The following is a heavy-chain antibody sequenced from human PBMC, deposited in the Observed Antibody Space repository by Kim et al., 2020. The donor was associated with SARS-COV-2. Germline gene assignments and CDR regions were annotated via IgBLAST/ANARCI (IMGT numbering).Heavy chain of an antibody. D-gene: IGHD6-19*01. CDR1: GGSISSGGYY. CDR2: IYYSGST. Sequence: SETLSLTCTVSGGSISSGGYYWSWIRQHPGKGLEWIGYIYYSGSTYYNPSLKSRVTISVDTSKNQFSLKLSSVTAADTAVYYCARVGQAVAGTLVTLAFDYWGQGTLVTVSS. CDR3: ARVGQAVAGTLVTLAFDY. V-gene: IGHV4-31*03. J-gene: IGHJ4*02.